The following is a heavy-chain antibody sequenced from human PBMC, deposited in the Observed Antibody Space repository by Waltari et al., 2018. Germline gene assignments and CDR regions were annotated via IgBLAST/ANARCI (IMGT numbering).Heavy chain of an antibody. V-gene: IGHV4-31*03. J-gene: IGHJ4*02. CDR2: IYYSGST. Sequence: QVQLQESGPGLVKPSQTLSLTCTVSGGSISSGGSYWTWIRQHPGKGLEWIGYIYYSGSTYYNPSLKSRVTISVDTSKNQFSLKLSSVTAADTAVYYCAREEVSFRNGDYWGQGTLVTVSS. CDR3: AREEVSFRNGDY. D-gene: IGHD1-1*01. CDR1: GGSISSGGSY.